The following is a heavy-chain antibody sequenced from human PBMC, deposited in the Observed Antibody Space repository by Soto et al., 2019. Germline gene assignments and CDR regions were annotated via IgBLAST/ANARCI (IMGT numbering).Heavy chain of an antibody. V-gene: IGHV4-30-4*01. CDR2: IHYSGTT. CDR1: GGSIRSGDYY. CDR3: ARASPVVTDV. Sequence: QVQLQESGPGLVKPSQTLSLTCTVSGGSIRSGDYYWSWIRQPPGKGLEWIGYIHYSGTTYYNPSLKSRVTISVDTTKNQLSLKLSTVTAADTAVYYCARASPVVTDVWGQGTTVTVSS. J-gene: IGHJ6*02. D-gene: IGHD5-18*01.